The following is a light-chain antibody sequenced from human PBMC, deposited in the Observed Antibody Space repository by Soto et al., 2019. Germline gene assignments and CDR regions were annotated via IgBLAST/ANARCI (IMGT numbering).Light chain of an antibody. V-gene: IGLV2-18*02. J-gene: IGLJ1*01. Sequence: QSVLTQPPSVSGSPGQSVTISCTGTSIDFVSYNRVSWYQQRPGTAPKLLIFGNSNRPSGVPDRFSGSKSGTSASLTITGLQAEDEGDYYCQSYDSTLSDRYVFGSGTKLTVL. CDR3: QSYDSTLSDRYV. CDR1: SIDFVSYNR. CDR2: GNS.